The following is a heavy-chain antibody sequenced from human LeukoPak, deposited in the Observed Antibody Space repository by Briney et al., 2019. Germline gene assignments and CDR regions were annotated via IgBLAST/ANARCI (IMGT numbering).Heavy chain of an antibody. Sequence: SETLSLTCTVSGGSISPLYWSWIRQPPGKGLEFMGYIYDSGAANYNPSLKSRVTLSVDTSKNQFSLKLSSVTAADTAVYYCARGGVAAKYYFDYWGQGTLVTVSS. CDR1: GGSISPLY. V-gene: IGHV4-59*11. CDR2: IYDSGAA. J-gene: IGHJ4*02. CDR3: ARGGVAAKYYFDY. D-gene: IGHD3-10*01.